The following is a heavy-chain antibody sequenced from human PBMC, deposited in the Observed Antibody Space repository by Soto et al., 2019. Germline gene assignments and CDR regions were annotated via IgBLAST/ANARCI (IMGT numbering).Heavy chain of an antibody. V-gene: IGHV4-34*01. Sequence: SETLSLTCAVYGGSFSSYYWSWIRQPPGKGLEWIGEINHSGSTNYNPSLKSRVTISVDTSKNQFSLKLSSVTAADTAVYYCARTGLHYDFWSGYSDAYFDYWGQGTLVTSPQ. CDR2: INHSGST. J-gene: IGHJ4*02. CDR1: GGSFSSYY. CDR3: ARTGLHYDFWSGYSDAYFDY. D-gene: IGHD3-3*01.